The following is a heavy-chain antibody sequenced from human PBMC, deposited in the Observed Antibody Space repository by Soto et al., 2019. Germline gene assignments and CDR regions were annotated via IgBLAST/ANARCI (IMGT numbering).Heavy chain of an antibody. D-gene: IGHD2-2*02. V-gene: IGHV4-31*03. CDR1: GGSISSAAYY. J-gene: IGHJ4*02. Sequence: QVQLQESGPGLVKPSQTLSLTCTVSGGSISSAAYYWSWIRQHPGKGLEWIGYISHSGSPYYNPSIKSRVIISVDTSKNQFSLSLTSVTAADTAVYYCAREYTYGSNFFDCWGQGALVTVSS. CDR3: AREYTYGSNFFDC. CDR2: ISHSGSP.